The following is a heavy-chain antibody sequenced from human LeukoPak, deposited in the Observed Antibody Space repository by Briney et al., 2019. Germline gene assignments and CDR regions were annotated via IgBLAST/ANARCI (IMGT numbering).Heavy chain of an antibody. V-gene: IGHV1-18*01. CDR3: AREGSGYDSRRGGDY. Sequence: RASVKVSCKASGYTFTSYGISWVRQAPGQGLEWMGWISAYNGNTNYAQKLQGRVTMTTDTSTSTAYMELRSLRSDDTAVYYCAREGSGYDSRRGGDYWGQGTLVTVSS. D-gene: IGHD5-12*01. J-gene: IGHJ4*02. CDR2: ISAYNGNT. CDR1: GYTFTSYG.